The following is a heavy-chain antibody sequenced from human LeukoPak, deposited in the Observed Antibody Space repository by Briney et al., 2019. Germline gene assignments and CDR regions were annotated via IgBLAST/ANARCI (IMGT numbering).Heavy chain of an antibody. J-gene: IGHJ6*04. CDR1: GFTFSSYA. V-gene: IGHV3-30*04. Sequence: GGSLRLSCAASGFTFSSYAMHWVRQAPGKGLEWVAVISYDGSNKYYADSVKGRSTISRDNSKNTLYLQMNSLRAEDTAVYYCARRGHATLGMDVWGKGTTVTISS. CDR3: ARRGHATLGMDV. CDR2: ISYDGSNK. D-gene: IGHD3-16*01.